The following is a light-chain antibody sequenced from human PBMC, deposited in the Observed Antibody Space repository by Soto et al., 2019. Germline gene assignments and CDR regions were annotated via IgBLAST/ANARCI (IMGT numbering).Light chain of an antibody. J-gene: IGKJ2*01. CDR3: QQYNSYSPGYT. CDR1: QSVGSD. Sequence: EIVMTQSPATLSVSPGERATLSCRASQSVGSDFLAWYQQKPGQAPRLLIYGASTRATGIPARFSGSGSGTEFTLTISSLQPDDFATYYCQQYNSYSPGYTFGQGTKVDIK. CDR2: GAS. V-gene: IGKV3-15*01.